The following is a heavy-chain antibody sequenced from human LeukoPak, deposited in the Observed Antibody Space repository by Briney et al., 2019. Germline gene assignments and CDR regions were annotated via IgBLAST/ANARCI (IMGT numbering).Heavy chain of an antibody. CDR2: IYYSGST. J-gene: IGHJ4*02. Sequence: PSETLSLTCTVSGGSIRSSSYYWDWIRQPPGKGLEWIGSIYYSGSTYYNSSLKSRVSISVDTSKNQFSLGLNSVTAADTAVYHCAIVTFGNGVRLGGQGTLVTVSS. CDR3: AIVTFGNGVRL. CDR1: GGSIRSSSYY. V-gene: IGHV4-39*07. D-gene: IGHD2-8*01.